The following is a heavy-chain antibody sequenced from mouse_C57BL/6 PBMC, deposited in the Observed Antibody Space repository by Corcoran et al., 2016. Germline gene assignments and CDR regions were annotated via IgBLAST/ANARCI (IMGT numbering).Heavy chain of an antibody. CDR2: IFPGSGST. D-gene: IGHD2-5*01. CDR1: GYTFTDYY. CDR3: ATSYYSNYDYAMDY. J-gene: IGHJ4*01. V-gene: IGHV1-75*01. Sequence: QVQLQQSGPELVKPGASVKISCKASGYTFTDYYINWVKQRPGQGLEWIGWIFPGSGSTYYNEKFKGKAILTVDKSSSTAYMLLSSLTSEDSAVYFCATSYYSNYDYAMDYWGQGTSVTVSS.